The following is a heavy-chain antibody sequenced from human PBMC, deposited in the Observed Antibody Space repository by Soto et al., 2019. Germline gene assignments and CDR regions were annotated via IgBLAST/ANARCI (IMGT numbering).Heavy chain of an antibody. V-gene: IGHV1-3*01. CDR1: GYTFSHYT. Sequence: QVQPVESGTEVKKPGASVRVSCKASGYTFSHYTMHWVRQAPGQRLEWTGWINFDFGNTKYSQKFQGRVTFSRDSSANTVSMELTSLTFEDTAVYYCARVQWRELPIGPFDYWGQGALVIVSS. CDR3: ARVQWRELPIGPFDY. CDR2: INFDFGNT. D-gene: IGHD1-26*01. J-gene: IGHJ4*02.